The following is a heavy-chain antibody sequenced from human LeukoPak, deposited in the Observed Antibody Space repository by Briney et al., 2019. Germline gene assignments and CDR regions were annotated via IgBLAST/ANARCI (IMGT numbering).Heavy chain of an antibody. Sequence: KPSETLSLTCTVSGGSISSYYWSWIRQPPGKGLEWIGYIYYSGSTNYNPSLKSRVTISVDTSKNQFSLKLISVTAADTAVYYCARVVIVPLGYYMDVWGKGTTVTVSS. V-gene: IGHV4-59*01. J-gene: IGHJ6*03. CDR1: GGSISSYY. CDR2: IYYSGST. D-gene: IGHD2-15*01. CDR3: ARVVIVPLGYYMDV.